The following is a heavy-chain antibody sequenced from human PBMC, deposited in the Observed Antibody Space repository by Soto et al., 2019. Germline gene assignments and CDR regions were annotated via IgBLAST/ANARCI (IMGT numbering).Heavy chain of an antibody. CDR1: GFTFSNAW. CDR2: IKSKTDGGTT. CDR3: TTAHYYDYIWGSYRYYYYYMDV. D-gene: IGHD3-16*02. J-gene: IGHJ6*03. Sequence: GGSLRLSCAASGFTFSNAWMSWVRQAPGKGLEWVGHIKSKTDGGTTDYAAPVKGRFTISRDDSKNTLYLQMNSLKTEDTAVYYCTTAHYYDYIWGSYRYYYYYMDVWGKGTTVTVSS. V-gene: IGHV3-15*01.